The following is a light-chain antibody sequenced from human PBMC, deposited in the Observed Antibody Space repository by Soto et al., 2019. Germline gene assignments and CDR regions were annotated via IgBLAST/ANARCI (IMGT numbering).Light chain of an antibody. CDR1: QSVTSN. Sequence: IVLTQSPGTLSLSPGERSTVSCSASQSVTSNLAWYQRKPGQAPRLLIYGASSRATGIPDRFSGSGSGTDFTLTISRLQPEDFAVYYCQQYGSSPLTFGGGTKV. V-gene: IGKV3-20*01. J-gene: IGKJ4*01. CDR3: QQYGSSPLT. CDR2: GAS.